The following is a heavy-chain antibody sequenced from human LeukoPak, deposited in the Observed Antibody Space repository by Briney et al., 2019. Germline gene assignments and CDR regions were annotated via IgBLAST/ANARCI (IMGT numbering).Heavy chain of an antibody. V-gene: IGHV4-39*07. J-gene: IGHJ6*03. D-gene: IGHD2-2*01. CDR3: ARGDCSSTICYSPMDV. Sequence: SETLSLTCTVSGGSVSSSSYHWGWIRQPPGKGLEWIGSVFYSGSTYYNPSLKSRVTMSVDKSQNQFSLKVNSLTAADTAVYYCARGDCSSTICYSPMDVWGKGPTVTVSS. CDR2: VFYSGST. CDR1: GGSVSSSSYH.